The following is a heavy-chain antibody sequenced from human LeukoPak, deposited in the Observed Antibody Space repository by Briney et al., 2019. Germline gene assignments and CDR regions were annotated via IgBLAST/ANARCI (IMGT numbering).Heavy chain of an antibody. CDR1: GFTFSDYS. D-gene: IGHD2/OR15-2a*01. CDR3: AREEYPGDNSFDM. J-gene: IGHJ3*02. CDR2: IGSTSVNI. Sequence: GGSLRLSCAASGFTFSDYSMNWIRQAPGKGLEWVSYIGSTSVNIYHADSVKGRFTISRDNANNSLYLQMSSLRAEDTAVYYCAREEYPGDNSFDMWGQGTMVTVSS. V-gene: IGHV3-48*04.